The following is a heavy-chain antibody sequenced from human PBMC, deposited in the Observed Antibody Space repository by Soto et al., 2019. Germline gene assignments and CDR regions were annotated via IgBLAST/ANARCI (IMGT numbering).Heavy chain of an antibody. CDR2: IWYDGSNK. V-gene: IGHV3-33*01. D-gene: IGHD6-13*01. CDR3: ARDLVAAGGTST. Sequence: GGSLRLSCAASGFTFSNYGMHWVRQAPGKGLEWVAVIWYDGSNKYYADSMKGRFTISRDNSKNTLYLQMNSLRVEDTAIYYCARDLVAAGGTSTWGQGTLVTVSS. J-gene: IGHJ5*02. CDR1: GFTFSNYG.